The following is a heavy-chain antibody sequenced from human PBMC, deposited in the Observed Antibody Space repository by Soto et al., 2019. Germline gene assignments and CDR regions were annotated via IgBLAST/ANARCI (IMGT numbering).Heavy chain of an antibody. D-gene: IGHD3-22*01. CDR1: GFSLSTTGAA. Sequence: QINLIESGPSLVNPTQPLTLTCTFTGFSLSTTGAAVGWVRQPPGTALEWLALINWDVDKRDNASLGNILTINTESTMTLVVPPLFIVASPATAIAYRPHRPTMTSFVLIIFNGIGFDLWGQGTRIIVSP. V-gene: IGHV2-5*02. CDR2: INWDVDK. J-gene: IGHJ5*02. CDR3: PHRPTMTSFVLIIFNGIGFDL.